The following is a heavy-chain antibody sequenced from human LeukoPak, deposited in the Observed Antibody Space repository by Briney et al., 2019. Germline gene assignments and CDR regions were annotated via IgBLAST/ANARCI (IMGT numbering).Heavy chain of an antibody. CDR2: INPYNGGT. J-gene: IGHJ4*02. CDR1: GYTFTGYY. D-gene: IGHD3-22*01. CDR3: ARAPDSDSSGYSH. V-gene: IGHV1-2*02. Sequence: ASVKASCKASGYTFTGYYMHWVRQAPGQGLEWMAWINPYNGGTNYAQRFQGRVTVATDTSISTAYMELSRLRSDDTAVYYCARAPDSDSSGYSHWGQGTLVTVAP.